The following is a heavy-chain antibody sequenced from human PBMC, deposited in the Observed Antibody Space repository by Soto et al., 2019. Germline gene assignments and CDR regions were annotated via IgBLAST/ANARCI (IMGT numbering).Heavy chain of an antibody. Sequence: QLQLQESGSGLVKPSQTLSLTCAVSGGSISSGGYSWSWIRQPPGKGLEWIGYIYHSGSTYYNPSLKSRVTISVDRSKNQFSLKLSSVTAADTAVYYCARGSDDYGDYDGMSFDYWGQGTLVTVSS. V-gene: IGHV4-30-2*01. J-gene: IGHJ4*02. D-gene: IGHD4-17*01. CDR1: GGSISSGGYS. CDR2: IYHSGST. CDR3: ARGSDDYGDYDGMSFDY.